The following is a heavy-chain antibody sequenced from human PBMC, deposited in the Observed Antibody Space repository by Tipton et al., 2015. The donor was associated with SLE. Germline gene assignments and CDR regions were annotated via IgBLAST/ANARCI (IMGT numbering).Heavy chain of an antibody. CDR2: ITRRGKT. V-gene: IGHV4-34*01. CDR1: DGSLSNYY. CDR3: ARGGTGDGRNPFDP. D-gene: IGHD4-23*01. J-gene: IGHJ5*02. Sequence: TLSLTCAVHDGSLSNYYWSWFRRPPGRGLEWIGEITRRGKTNYNPSLKSRVTISVDTSKNQFSLNLRSVTAADTAVYYCARGGTGDGRNPFDPWGQGTLVIVSS.